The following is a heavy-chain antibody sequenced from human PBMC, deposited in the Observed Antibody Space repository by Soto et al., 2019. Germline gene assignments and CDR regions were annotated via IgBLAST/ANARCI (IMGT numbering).Heavy chain of an antibody. Sequence: PSETLFLTCSVSGASIYNGGYFWSWIRQSPGKGLEWIGYIYYSGSPHNNPSLKSRVTISADTSKNQFSLKVNSVTAADTAVYYCVRGVAAAAYFDYWGQGTLVTVSS. CDR1: GASIYNGGYF. V-gene: IGHV4-61*08. J-gene: IGHJ4*02. CDR3: VRGVAAAAYFDY. D-gene: IGHD6-13*01. CDR2: IYYSGSP.